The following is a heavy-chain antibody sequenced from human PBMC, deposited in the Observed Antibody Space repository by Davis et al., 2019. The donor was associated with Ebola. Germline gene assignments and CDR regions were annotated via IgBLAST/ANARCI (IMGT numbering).Heavy chain of an antibody. CDR2: IYYSGST. CDR3: VRSVTMIRGVIPWFDP. CDR1: GYSISSGYY. J-gene: IGHJ5*01. V-gene: IGHV4-38-2*02. Sequence: SETLSLTCTVSGYSISSGYYWGWIRQPPGKGLEWIGSIYYSGSTYYNPSLKSRVTISVDTSKNQVSLKLSSVTAADTAVYYCVRSVTMIRGVIPWFDPWGQGTLVAVSS. D-gene: IGHD3-10*01.